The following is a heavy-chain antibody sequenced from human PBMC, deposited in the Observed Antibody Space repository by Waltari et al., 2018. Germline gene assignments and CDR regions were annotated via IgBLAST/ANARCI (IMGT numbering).Heavy chain of an antibody. CDR2: ISTSGTVM. D-gene: IGHD2-15*01. J-gene: IGHJ4*02. CDR3: ARGRDCSGGSCYLDH. Sequence: EVQVVEPGGGRVQPGGSLRLSCVTSGLIFSNYEMHWVRQAPGKGLEWFSYISTSGTVMYYAESVEGRFTISRDNPKNSLYLQMNSLRAEDTAVYFCARGRDCSGGSCYLDHWGQGTLVTVSS. CDR1: GLIFSNYE. V-gene: IGHV3-48*03.